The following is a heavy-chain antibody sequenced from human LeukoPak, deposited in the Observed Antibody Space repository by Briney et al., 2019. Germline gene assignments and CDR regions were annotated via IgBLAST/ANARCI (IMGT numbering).Heavy chain of an antibody. CDR1: GYTFTGYY. CDR3: ARGLLTGRNWYFDL. CDR2: INPHSGGT. V-gene: IGHV1-2*02. J-gene: IGHJ2*01. D-gene: IGHD3-9*01. Sequence: ASVTVSYKASGYTFTGYYIHWMRQAPGQGLEWMGWINPHSGGTNYAQNFQGRVTMTRDTSISTVYMELHTLRSDDTAVYFCARGLLTGRNWYFDLWGRGTLLTASS.